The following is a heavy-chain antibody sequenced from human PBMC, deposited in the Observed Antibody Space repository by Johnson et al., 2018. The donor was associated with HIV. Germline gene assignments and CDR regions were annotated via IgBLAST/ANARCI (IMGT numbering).Heavy chain of an antibody. CDR2: IYSGGDT. D-gene: IGHD2-15*01. J-gene: IGHJ3*02. CDR3: ARAVCRGGRCYSHDAFDI. V-gene: IGHV3-53*01. Sequence: VQLVESGGGLIQPGGSLRLSCAASGFTVRSNYMSWVRQAPGKGLEWVSVIYSGGDTYYPGSVKGRFTVSREDAKNSLYLQMNSLRAGDTALYYCARAVCRGGRCYSHDAFDIWGQGTMVTVSS. CDR1: GFTVRSNY.